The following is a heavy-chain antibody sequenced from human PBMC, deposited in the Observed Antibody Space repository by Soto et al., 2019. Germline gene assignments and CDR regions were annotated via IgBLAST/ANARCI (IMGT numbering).Heavy chain of an antibody. CDR3: ARRARPDFYYMDV. D-gene: IGHD6-6*01. J-gene: IGHJ6*03. CDR2: ISSNGVGT. Sequence: EVQLAESGGGWAQPGGSLRLSCAASGFTLSGYAMGWDRQAPGKGLEYVSGISSNGVGTYYANSVQGRFTISRDNSKNTVYLEVGSLKDEDLAVYYCARRARPDFYYMDVWGKGTTVTVSS. V-gene: IGHV3-64*01. CDR1: GFTLSGYA.